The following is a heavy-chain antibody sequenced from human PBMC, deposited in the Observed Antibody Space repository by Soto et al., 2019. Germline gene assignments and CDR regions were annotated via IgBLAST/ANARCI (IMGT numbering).Heavy chain of an antibody. CDR3: TRANWYSEY. D-gene: IGHD7-27*01. J-gene: IGHJ4*02. CDR1: GGSINNHY. Sequence: QVQLQESGPGLVKPSETLSLTCTVSGGSINNHYWSWIRQPPGKGLEWLGYVYYNGITNYNPSLKSRVTMSVDTSKNPLSLNLTSLTAADTAIYYCTRANWYSEYWGQGTLVTVSS. CDR2: VYYNGIT. V-gene: IGHV4-59*11.